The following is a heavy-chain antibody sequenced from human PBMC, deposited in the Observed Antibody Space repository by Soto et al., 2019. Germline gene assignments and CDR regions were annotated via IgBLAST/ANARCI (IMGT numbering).Heavy chain of an antibody. J-gene: IGHJ4*02. CDR3: ARDKYYSIDY. Sequence: EVQLVESGGGLVQPGGSLRLSCAASGFTFSRFSLNWVRQAPGKGLEGVSYISSTGNTIYYADSVKGRFTISRDLAKNSLYLQMNNLRDEDTAVYYCARDKYYSIDYWGQGTLVTVSS. V-gene: IGHV3-48*02. CDR1: GFTFSRFS. CDR2: ISSTGNTI. D-gene: IGHD4-4*01.